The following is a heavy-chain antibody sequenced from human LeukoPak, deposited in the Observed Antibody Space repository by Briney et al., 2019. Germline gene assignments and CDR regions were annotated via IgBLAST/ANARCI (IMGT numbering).Heavy chain of an antibody. J-gene: IGHJ4*02. Sequence: ASVKVSCKASGYTFTNYGVSWLRQAPGQGLEWMGWINAYNGDKKFAQKVQGRLTMTTDTSTSTAYMELRSLRSDDTAVYYCTREVSSSYDYWGQGTLVTVSS. D-gene: IGHD6-6*01. CDR1: GYTFTNYG. CDR2: INAYNGDK. CDR3: TREVSSSYDY. V-gene: IGHV1-18*01.